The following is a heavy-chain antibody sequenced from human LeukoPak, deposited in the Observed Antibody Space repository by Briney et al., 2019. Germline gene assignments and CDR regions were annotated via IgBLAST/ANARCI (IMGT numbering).Heavy chain of an antibody. J-gene: IGHJ6*03. CDR1: GGTFSSYA. CDR3: ARDRWYDILTGYYRGYYYYYMDV. V-gene: IGHV1-69*13. CDR2: IIPIFGTA. D-gene: IGHD3-9*01. Sequence: GASVKVSCKASGGTFSSYAISWVRQAPGQGLEWMGGIIPIFGTANYAQKFQGRVTITADESTSTAYMELSSLRSEDTAVYYCARDRWYDILTGYYRGYYYYYMDVWGKGTTVTVSS.